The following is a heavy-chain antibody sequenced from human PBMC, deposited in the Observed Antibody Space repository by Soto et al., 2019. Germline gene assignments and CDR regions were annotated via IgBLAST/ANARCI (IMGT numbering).Heavy chain of an antibody. J-gene: IGHJ6*02. D-gene: IGHD3-3*01. CDR2: IYYSGST. Sequence: NPSETLSLTCTVSGGSVSSGSYYWSWIRQPPGKGLEWIGYIYYSGSTNYNPSLKSRVTISVDTSKNQFSLKLSSVTAADTAVYYCARDGRNDFWSGYYTAYYGMDVWGQGTTVTVSS. CDR1: GGSVSSGSYY. CDR3: ARDGRNDFWSGYYTAYYGMDV. V-gene: IGHV4-61*01.